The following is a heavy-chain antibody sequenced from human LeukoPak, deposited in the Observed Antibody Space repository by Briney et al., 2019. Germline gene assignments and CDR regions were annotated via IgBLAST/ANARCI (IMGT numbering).Heavy chain of an antibody. CDR1: GFTFSSYA. Sequence: PGGSLRLSCAASGFTFSSYAMSWVRQAPGKGLEWVSAISGSGGSTYYADSVKGRFTISRDNSKNTLYLQMNSLRAEDTAVYYCAKGEQLVRGSGLVYDYWGQGTLVTASS. V-gene: IGHV3-23*01. CDR2: ISGSGGST. D-gene: IGHD6-6*01. CDR3: AKGEQLVRGSGLVYDY. J-gene: IGHJ4*02.